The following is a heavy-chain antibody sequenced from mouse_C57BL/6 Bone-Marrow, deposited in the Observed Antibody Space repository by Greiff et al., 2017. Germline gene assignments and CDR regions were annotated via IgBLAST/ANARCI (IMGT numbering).Heavy chain of an antibody. CDR1: GYTFTSYW. CDR2: IDPSDSYT. D-gene: IGHD2-5*01. Sequence: QVQLQQPGAELVRPGPSVKLSCKASGYTFTSYWMHWVKQRPGQGLEWIGVIDPSDSYTNYNQKFKGKATLTVDTSSSTAYMHLSTLTSEDSAVYYCARAPHYSSYLAYWGQGTLVTVSS. V-gene: IGHV1-59*01. J-gene: IGHJ3*01. CDR3: ARAPHYSSYLAY.